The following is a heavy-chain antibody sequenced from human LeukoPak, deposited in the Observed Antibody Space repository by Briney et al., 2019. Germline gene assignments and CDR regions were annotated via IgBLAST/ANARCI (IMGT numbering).Heavy chain of an antibody. CDR1: GFTFSSYG. CDR3: AKDYDFWSGYGLDY. D-gene: IGHD3-3*01. Sequence: GRSLRLSCAASGFTFSSYGMHWVRQAPGKGLEWVAVISYDGSNKYYADSVKGRFTISRDNSKNTLYLQMNSLRAEDTAVYYCAKDYDFWSGYGLDYWGQGTLVTVSS. V-gene: IGHV3-30*18. CDR2: ISYDGSNK. J-gene: IGHJ4*02.